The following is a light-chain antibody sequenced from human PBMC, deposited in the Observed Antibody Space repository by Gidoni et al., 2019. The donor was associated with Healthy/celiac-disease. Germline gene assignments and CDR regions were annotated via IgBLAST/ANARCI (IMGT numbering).Light chain of an antibody. V-gene: IGKV1-6*01. J-gene: IGKJ1*01. Sequence: AIQMPQSPSSLSASVGDRVTITCRARQGIRNDLGWYQQKPGKAPKLLIYAASSLQSGVPSRFSGSGSGTDFTLTISSLQPEDFATYYCLQDYNYPPTFGQGTKVEIK. CDR2: AAS. CDR3: LQDYNYPPT. CDR1: QGIRND.